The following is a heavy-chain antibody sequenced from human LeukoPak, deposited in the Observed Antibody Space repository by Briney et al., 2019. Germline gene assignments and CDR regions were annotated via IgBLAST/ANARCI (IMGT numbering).Heavy chain of an antibody. Sequence: PSETLSLTCTVSGGSISSSSYYWGWIRQPPGKGLEWIGRIYYSGSTYYNPSLKSRVTMSVDTSKNQFSLRLSSVTAADTAVYYCARSLGYCTDGVCYNRYYFDFWGQGTLVTVSS. D-gene: IGHD2-8*01. CDR3: ARSLGYCTDGVCYNRYYFDF. CDR2: IYYSGST. CDR1: GGSISSSSYY. J-gene: IGHJ4*02. V-gene: IGHV4-39*01.